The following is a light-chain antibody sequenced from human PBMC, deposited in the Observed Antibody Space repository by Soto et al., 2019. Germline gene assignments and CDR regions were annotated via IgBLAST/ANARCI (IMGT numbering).Light chain of an antibody. Sequence: QSVLTQPPSASGTPGQRVTISCSGSSSNIGRNTVNWYQQLPGTAPKLLISSNNQRPSGVPDRFSGSKSGTSASLAISGLQAEDEADYYCAAWDDSLNGYVFGTGTKLTVL. V-gene: IGLV1-44*01. J-gene: IGLJ1*01. CDR1: SSNIGRNT. CDR2: SNN. CDR3: AAWDDSLNGYV.